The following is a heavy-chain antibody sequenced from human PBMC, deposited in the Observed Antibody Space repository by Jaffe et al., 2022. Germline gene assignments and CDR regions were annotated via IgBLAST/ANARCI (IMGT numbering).Heavy chain of an antibody. Sequence: QVQLVQSGAEVKKPGASVKVSCKASGYTFTSYGISWVRQAPGQGLEWMGWISAYNGNTNYAQKLQGRVTMTTDTSTSTAYMELRSLRSDDTAVYYCARDWGEIRITIFGVVSQGAHDAFDIWGQGTMVTVSS. D-gene: IGHD3-3*01. CDR3: ARDWGEIRITIFGVVSQGAHDAFDI. CDR1: GYTFTSYG. V-gene: IGHV1-18*01. CDR2: ISAYNGNT. J-gene: IGHJ3*02.